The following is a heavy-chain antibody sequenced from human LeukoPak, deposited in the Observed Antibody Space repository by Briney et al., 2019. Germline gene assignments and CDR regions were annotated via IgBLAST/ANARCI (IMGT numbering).Heavy chain of an antibody. CDR2: ISAYNGNT. J-gene: IGHJ5*02. CDR1: GYTFTNYG. D-gene: IGHD6-13*01. V-gene: IGHV1-18*01. Sequence: GASVKVSCKASGYTFTNYGITWVRQAPGQGLEWMGWISAYNGNTNYVQKLQGRVTMTTDTSTSTAYMELRSLRSDDTAVYFCARGGVDCSSGSCPNNWFDPWGQGTVVTVSS. CDR3: ARGGVDCSSGSCPNNWFDP.